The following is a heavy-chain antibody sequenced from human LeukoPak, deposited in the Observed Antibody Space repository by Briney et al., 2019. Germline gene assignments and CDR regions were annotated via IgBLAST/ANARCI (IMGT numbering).Heavy chain of an antibody. CDR1: EYSFTTYP. CDR2: VSVGNGDT. J-gene: IGHJ5*02. CDR3: AREGLCSGGSCYDT. V-gene: IGHV1-3*01. Sequence: ASVKVSCKASEYSFTTYPIHWVRQAPGQRLEWLGWVSVGNGDTKYSQKFQGRVTMTRDTSASTAYMELSSLRSEDTALYYCAREGLCSGGSCYDTWGQGTLVTVSS. D-gene: IGHD2-15*01.